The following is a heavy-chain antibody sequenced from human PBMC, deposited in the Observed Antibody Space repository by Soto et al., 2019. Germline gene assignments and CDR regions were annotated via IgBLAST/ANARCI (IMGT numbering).Heavy chain of an antibody. Sequence: GGSLRLSCSSSGFTFSSYAMHLVRQAPGKGLEYVSAISSNGGSTYYADSVKGRFTISRDNSKNTLYLQMSSLRAEDTAVYYCVTNSGYDLGGRGAFDIWGQGTMVTVSS. CDR3: VTNSGYDLGGRGAFDI. CDR2: ISSNGGST. J-gene: IGHJ3*02. CDR1: GFTFSSYA. V-gene: IGHV3-64D*08. D-gene: IGHD5-12*01.